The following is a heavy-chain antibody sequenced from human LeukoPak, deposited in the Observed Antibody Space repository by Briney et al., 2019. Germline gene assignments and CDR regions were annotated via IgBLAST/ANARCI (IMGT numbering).Heavy chain of an antibody. CDR3: ARAPVGATKLIDF. J-gene: IGHJ4*02. D-gene: IGHD1-26*01. CDR2: ISSTSSYI. Sequence: PGGSLRLSCAAPGFTFSSYSMNWVRQAPGKGLEWVSSISSTSSYIYYADSVKGRFTISRDNAKNSLYLQMNNLRAEDTAVYYCARAPVGATKLIDFWGQGTLVTVSS. V-gene: IGHV3-21*01. CDR1: GFTFSSYS.